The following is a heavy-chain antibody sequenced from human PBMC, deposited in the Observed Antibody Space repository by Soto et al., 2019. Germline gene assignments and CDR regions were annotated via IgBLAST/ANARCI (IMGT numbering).Heavy chain of an antibody. J-gene: IGHJ4*02. D-gene: IGHD5-18*01. Sequence: ASVKVSCKASGYTFTGYYMHWVRQAPGQGLEWMGWINPNSGGTNYAQKFQGWVTMTRDTSISTAYMELSRLRSDDTAVYYCATTQTGYSYGAFDYWGQGTLVTVSS. CDR2: INPNSGGT. V-gene: IGHV1-2*04. CDR1: GYTFTGYY. CDR3: ATTQTGYSYGAFDY.